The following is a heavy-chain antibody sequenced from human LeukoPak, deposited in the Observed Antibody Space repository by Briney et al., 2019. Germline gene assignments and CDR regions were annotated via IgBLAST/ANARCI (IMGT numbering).Heavy chain of an antibody. Sequence: GGSLRLSCAASGFTFSSYAMHWVRQAPGKGLEWVAVISYDGSNKYYADSVKGRFTISRDNSKNTLYLQMNSLRAEDTAVYYCARAPRYYDFWSGYSPVSYFDYWGQGTLVTVSS. D-gene: IGHD3-3*01. CDR3: ARAPRYYDFWSGYSPVSYFDY. CDR1: GFTFSSYA. J-gene: IGHJ4*02. CDR2: ISYDGSNK. V-gene: IGHV3-30-3*01.